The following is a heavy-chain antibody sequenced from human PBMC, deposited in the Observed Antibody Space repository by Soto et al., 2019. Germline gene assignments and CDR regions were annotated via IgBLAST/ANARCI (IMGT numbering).Heavy chain of an antibody. CDR1: GFTFSDHY. D-gene: IGHD6-13*01. J-gene: IGHJ3*01. Sequence: EVQLVESGGGLVQPGGSLRLSCAASGFTFSDHYMDWVRQGPGEGLEWVGRIRNKANSYTTEYAASVKGRIPISRDDSEKSLYLQKRSLNKDDTAVCYCIRAKDSTWTDHASDPWGQGTMVVFSS. CDR3: IRAKDSTWTDHASDP. V-gene: IGHV3-72*01. CDR2: IRNKANSYTT.